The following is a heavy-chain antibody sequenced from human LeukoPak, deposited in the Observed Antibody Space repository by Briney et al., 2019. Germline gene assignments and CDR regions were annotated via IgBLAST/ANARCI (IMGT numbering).Heavy chain of an antibody. J-gene: IGHJ4*02. CDR2: ISSSSSYI. Sequence: PGGSLRLSCAASGFTFSSYSMNWVRQAPGKGLEWVSSISSSSSYIYYADSVKGRFTISRDNAKNSLYLQMNSLRAEDTAVYYCACLDIPDCSSTSCPINPRDYWGQGTLVTASS. V-gene: IGHV3-21*01. CDR1: GFTFSSYS. D-gene: IGHD2-2*01. CDR3: ACLDIPDCSSTSCPINPRDY.